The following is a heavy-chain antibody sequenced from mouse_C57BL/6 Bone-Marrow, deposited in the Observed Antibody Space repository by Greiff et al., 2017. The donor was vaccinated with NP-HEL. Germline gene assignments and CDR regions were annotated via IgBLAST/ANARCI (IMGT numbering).Heavy chain of an antibody. J-gene: IGHJ1*03. Sequence: QVQLKESGPELVKPGASVKISCKASGYAFSSSWMNWVKQRPGKGLEWIGRLYPGDGDTNYNGKLKGKATLTADKSSSTAYIQHSSLTAEHSAVYFCAIPPITTVTHFYVDVWGTGTTVTVAS. V-gene: IGHV1-82*01. CDR2: LYPGDGDT. CDR1: GYAFSSSW. D-gene: IGHD1-1*01. CDR3: AIPPITTVTHFYVDV.